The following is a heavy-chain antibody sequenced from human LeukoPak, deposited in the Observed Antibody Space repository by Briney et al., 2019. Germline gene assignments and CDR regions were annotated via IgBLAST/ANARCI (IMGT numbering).Heavy chain of an antibody. CDR2: IYTSGST. Sequence: SETLSLTCTVSGGSISSYYWSWIRQPAGKGLEWIGRIYTSGSTNYNPSLKSRVTMSVDTSKNQFSLKLSSVTAADTAVYYCARDAGYDFWSGYYGKNSYYYYGMDVWGQGTTVTVSS. CDR1: GGSISSYY. D-gene: IGHD3-3*01. J-gene: IGHJ6*02. CDR3: ARDAGYDFWSGYYGKNSYYYYGMDV. V-gene: IGHV4-4*07.